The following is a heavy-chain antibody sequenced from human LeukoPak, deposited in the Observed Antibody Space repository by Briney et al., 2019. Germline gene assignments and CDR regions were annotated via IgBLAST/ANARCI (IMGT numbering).Heavy chain of an antibody. CDR3: ARGPSINYGDYYY. CDR2: ISYDGSNK. V-gene: IGHV3-30-3*01. D-gene: IGHD4-17*01. CDR1: GFTFSSYA. J-gene: IGHJ4*02. Sequence: GGSLRLSCAASGFTFSSYAMHWVRQAPGKGLEWVAVISYDGSNKYYADSVKGRFTISRGNSKNTLYLQMNSLRAEDTAVYYCARGPSINYGDYYYWGQGTLVTVSS.